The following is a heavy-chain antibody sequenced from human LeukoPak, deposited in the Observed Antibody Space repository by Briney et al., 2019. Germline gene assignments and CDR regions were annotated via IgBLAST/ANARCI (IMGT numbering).Heavy chain of an antibody. V-gene: IGHV1-69*05. Sequence: ASVKVSCKASGGTFSSYAISWVRQAPGQGLEWMGGIILIFGTANYAQKFQGRVTITTDESTSTAYMELSSLRSEDTAVYYCARAGCSSTSCYLAHAFDIWGQGTMVTVSS. CDR2: IILIFGTA. CDR3: ARAGCSSTSCYLAHAFDI. D-gene: IGHD2-2*01. CDR1: GGTFSSYA. J-gene: IGHJ3*02.